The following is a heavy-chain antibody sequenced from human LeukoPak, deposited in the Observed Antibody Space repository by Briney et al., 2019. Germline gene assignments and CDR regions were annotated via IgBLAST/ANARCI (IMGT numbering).Heavy chain of an antibody. CDR2: ISGSGGST. CDR3: AKGHCSSTSCYTAGYYYYYGMDV. CDR1: GFTFSSYA. Sequence: GGSLRLSCAASGFTFSSYAMSWVRQAPGKGLEWGSAISGSGGSTYYADSVKGRFTISRDNSKNTLYLQMNSLRAEDTAVYYCAKGHCSSTSCYTAGYYYYYGMDVWGKGTTVTVSS. V-gene: IGHV3-23*01. J-gene: IGHJ6*04. D-gene: IGHD2-2*02.